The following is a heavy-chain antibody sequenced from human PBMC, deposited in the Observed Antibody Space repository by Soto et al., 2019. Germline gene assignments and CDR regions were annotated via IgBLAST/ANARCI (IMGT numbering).Heavy chain of an antibody. J-gene: IGHJ4*02. CDR3: ARVAVGATHFDY. Sequence: QVQLQESGPGLVKPSQTLSLTYTVSGDSISSGDYYWSWIRQPPGEGLEWIGYSYYTGNTYYNPSLKSRVTISVDTSKNQFSLNVSSVTAADTAVYYCARVAVGATHFDYWGQGTLVTVSS. CDR2: SYYTGNT. CDR1: GDSISSGDYY. D-gene: IGHD1-26*01. V-gene: IGHV4-30-4*01.